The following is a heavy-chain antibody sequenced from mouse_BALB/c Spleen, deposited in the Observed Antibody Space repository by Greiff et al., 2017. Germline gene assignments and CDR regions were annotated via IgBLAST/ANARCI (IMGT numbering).Heavy chain of an antibody. V-gene: IGHV1-69*02. CDR1: GYTFTSYW. CDR3: ARDYGSSPDAMDY. CDR2: IDPSDSYT. J-gene: IGHJ4*01. Sequence: QVQLQQSGAELVKPGASVKLSCKASGYTFTSYWMHWVKQRPGQGLEWIGEIDPSDSYTNYNQKFKGKATLTVDKSSSTAYMQLSSLTSEDTAVYYCARDYGSSPDAMDYWGQGTSVTVSS. D-gene: IGHD1-1*01.